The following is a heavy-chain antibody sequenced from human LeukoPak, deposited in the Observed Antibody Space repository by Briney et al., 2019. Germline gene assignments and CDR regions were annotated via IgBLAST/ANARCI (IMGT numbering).Heavy chain of an antibody. D-gene: IGHD3-22*01. CDR2: ISGSGGST. Sequence: GGSLRLSCAASGFTFSSYAMSWVRQAPGKGLEWVSAISGSGGSTYYADSVKGRFTISRDNSKNTLYLQMNSLRAEDTAVYYCARGSNYYDSSGPGYFDLWGRGTLVTVSS. CDR1: GFTFSSYA. J-gene: IGHJ2*01. V-gene: IGHV3-23*01. CDR3: ARGSNYYDSSGPGYFDL.